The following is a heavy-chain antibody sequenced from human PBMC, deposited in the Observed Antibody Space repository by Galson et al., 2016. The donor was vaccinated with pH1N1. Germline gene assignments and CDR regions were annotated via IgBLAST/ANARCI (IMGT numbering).Heavy chain of an antibody. D-gene: IGHD4-17*01. CDR2: VNPGGSII. CDR3: ARQYDFGDYRGDAF. CDR1: GYSFTSYW. Sequence: QSGAEVKKPGESLKISCKASGYSFTSYWIAWVRQVPGEGLEWVGVVNPGGSIIRYSPPFQGQVTISNDRSINTAYLHWISLKASDTATYYCARQYDFGDYRGDAF. J-gene: IGHJ3*01. V-gene: IGHV5-51*01.